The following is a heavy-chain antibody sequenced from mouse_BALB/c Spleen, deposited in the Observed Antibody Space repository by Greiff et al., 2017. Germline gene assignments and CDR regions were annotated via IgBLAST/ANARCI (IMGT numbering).Heavy chain of an antibody. J-gene: IGHJ1*01. CDR3: ARSLTGSYWYFDV. D-gene: IGHD4-1*01. CDR1: GFNIKDYY. CDR2: IDPENGNT. Sequence: EVQLQQSGAELVRPGALVKLSCKASGFNIKDYYMHWVKQRPEQGLEWIGWIDPENGNTIYDPKFQGKASITADTSSNTAYLQLSSLTSEDTAVYYCARSLTGSYWYFDVWGAGTTVTVSS. V-gene: IGHV14-1*02.